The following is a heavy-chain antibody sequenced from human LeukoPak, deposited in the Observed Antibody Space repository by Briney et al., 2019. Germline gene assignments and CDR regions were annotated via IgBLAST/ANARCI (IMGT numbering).Heavy chain of an antibody. Sequence: SETLSLTCTVSGYSISSGYYWGWIRQPPGKGLEWIGSIYHSGSTYYNPSLKSRVTISVDTSKNQFSLKLSSVTAADTAVYYCAREGGYKTTKDAFDIWGQGTMVTVSS. D-gene: IGHD5-24*01. CDR3: AREGGYKTTKDAFDI. CDR2: IYHSGST. CDR1: GYSISSGYY. V-gene: IGHV4-38-2*02. J-gene: IGHJ3*02.